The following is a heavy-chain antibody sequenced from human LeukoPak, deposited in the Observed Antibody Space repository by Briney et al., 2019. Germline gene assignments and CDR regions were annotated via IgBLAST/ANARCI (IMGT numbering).Heavy chain of an antibody. D-gene: IGHD3-3*01. Sequence: PGGSLRLSCAASGFTLSSYSMNWVRQAPGKGLEWVSSISSSSSYIYYADSVKGRFTISRDNAKNSLYLQMNSLRAEDTAVHYCARDLLHPSDFWSGYSPDAFDIWGQGTMVTVSS. J-gene: IGHJ3*02. V-gene: IGHV3-21*01. CDR2: ISSSSSYI. CDR1: GFTLSSYS. CDR3: ARDLLHPSDFWSGYSPDAFDI.